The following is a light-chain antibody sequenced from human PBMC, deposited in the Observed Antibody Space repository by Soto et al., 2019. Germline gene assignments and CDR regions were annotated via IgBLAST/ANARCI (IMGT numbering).Light chain of an antibody. V-gene: IGKV1-39*01. CDR1: QSISSY. CDR2: ASS. Sequence: DIQMTQSPSSLSASVGDRVTITCRASQSISSYLNWYQQNPGKAPKLLNYASSSFQSGVPSRFSGSGSGTDFTLAISSLQNEYFETDKGQHSYSTLLFDGGTELALK. CDR3: QHSYSTLL. J-gene: IGKJ4*01.